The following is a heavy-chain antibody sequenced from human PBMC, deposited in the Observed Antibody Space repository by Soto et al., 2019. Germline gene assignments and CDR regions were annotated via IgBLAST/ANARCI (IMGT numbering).Heavy chain of an antibody. J-gene: IGHJ4*02. CDR3: ARRSSSWYFDY. V-gene: IGHV3-23*01. CDR1: GFTFSSYA. Sequence: EVQLLESGGGLVQPGGSLRLSCAASGFTFSSYAMNWVRQAPGKGLEWVSVISGSGGSTYYADSVKGRFTISRDNSKNTLYLQMNSLRAEDTAVYYCARRSSSWYFDYWGQGILVTVSS. CDR2: ISGSGGST. D-gene: IGHD6-13*01.